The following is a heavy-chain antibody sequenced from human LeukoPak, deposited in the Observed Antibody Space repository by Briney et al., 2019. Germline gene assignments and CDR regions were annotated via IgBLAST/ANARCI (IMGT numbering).Heavy chain of an antibody. D-gene: IGHD6-6*01. CDR1: GYTFTGYY. J-gene: IGHJ4*02. Sequence: ASVKVSCKASGYTFTGYYMHWVRQAPGQGLEWMGRINPNSGGTNYAQKFQGRVTMTRDTSISTAYMELSRLRSDDTAVYYCARSIAARVGIDYWGQGTLVTVSS. V-gene: IGHV1-2*06. CDR2: INPNSGGT. CDR3: ARSIAARVGIDY.